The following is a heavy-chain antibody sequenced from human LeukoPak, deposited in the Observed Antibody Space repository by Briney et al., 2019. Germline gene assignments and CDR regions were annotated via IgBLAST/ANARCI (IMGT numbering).Heavy chain of an antibody. Sequence: GGSLRLSCAASGFTFSSYSMNWVRQAPGKGLEWVSYISSSSSTIYYADSVKGRFTISRDNAKNSLYLQMNSLRAEDTAVYYCTTDGMTTVRGIDPWGQGTLVTVSS. CDR3: TTDGMTTVRGIDP. D-gene: IGHD4-11*01. CDR1: GFTFSSYS. CDR2: ISSSSSTI. V-gene: IGHV3-48*01. J-gene: IGHJ5*02.